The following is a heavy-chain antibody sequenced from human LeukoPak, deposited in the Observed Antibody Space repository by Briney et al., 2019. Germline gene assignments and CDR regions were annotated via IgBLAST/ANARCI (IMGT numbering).Heavy chain of an antibody. CDR1: GYTFTSYG. Sequence: ASVKVSCEASGYTFTSYGMSWVRQAPGQGLEWMGWISAYNGNTNYAQKLQGRVTMTTDTSTSTAYMELRSLRSDDTAVYYCARNVGAAAINYGMDVWGQGTTVTVSS. V-gene: IGHV1-18*01. CDR3: ARNVGAAAINYGMDV. D-gene: IGHD6-13*01. J-gene: IGHJ6*02. CDR2: ISAYNGNT.